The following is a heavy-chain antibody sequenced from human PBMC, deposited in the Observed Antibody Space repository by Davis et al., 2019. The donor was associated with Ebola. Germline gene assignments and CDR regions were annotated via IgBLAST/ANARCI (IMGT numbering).Heavy chain of an antibody. Sequence: ASVKVSCKASGYTFTSYYMHWVRQAPGQGLEWMGWMNPDSGNTGYASKFQGRVTMTRNNSITTAYMELSSLTSEDTAVYYCARPIEKRCSPGCFDLWGRGTLVTVSS. V-gene: IGHV1-8*02. CDR2: MNPDSGNT. CDR3: ARPIEKRCSPGCFDL. D-gene: IGHD4/OR15-4a*01. CDR1: GYTFTSYY. J-gene: IGHJ2*01.